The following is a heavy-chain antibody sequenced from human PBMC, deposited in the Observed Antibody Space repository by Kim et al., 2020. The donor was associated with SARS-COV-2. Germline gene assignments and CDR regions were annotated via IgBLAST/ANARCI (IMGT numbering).Heavy chain of an antibody. V-gene: IGHV4-39*07. D-gene: IGHD2-2*01. CDR1: GGSISSSSYY. Sequence: SETLSLTCTVSGGSISSSSYYWAWIRQPPGKGLEWIGSIYYTGSTYYNPSLKSRVTISIDTSKNQFSLKLSSVTAADTAVHYCARKSPLGYCSGISCYAVDYWGQGILVTVSS. J-gene: IGHJ4*02. CDR2: IYYTGST. CDR3: ARKSPLGYCSGISCYAVDY.